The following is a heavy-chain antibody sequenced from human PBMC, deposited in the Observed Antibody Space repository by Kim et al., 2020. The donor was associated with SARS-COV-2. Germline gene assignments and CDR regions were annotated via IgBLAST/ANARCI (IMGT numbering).Heavy chain of an antibody. Sequence: SETLSLTCTVSGGSISSSSYYWGWIRQPPGKGLEWIGSIYYSGSTYYNPSLKSRVTISVDTSKNQFSLKLSSVTAADTAVYYCARQSGGDTSWGQGTLVTVSS. CDR1: GGSISSSSYY. V-gene: IGHV4-39*01. CDR3: ARQSGGDTS. CDR2: IYYSGST. J-gene: IGHJ5*02. D-gene: IGHD2-21*02.